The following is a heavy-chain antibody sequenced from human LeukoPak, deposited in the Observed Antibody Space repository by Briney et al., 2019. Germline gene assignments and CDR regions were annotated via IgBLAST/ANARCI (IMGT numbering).Heavy chain of an antibody. D-gene: IGHD1-26*01. CDR3: ARDGSIVGAIDAFDI. V-gene: IGHV4-31*03. CDR1: GYSISSGYY. J-gene: IGHJ3*02. CDR2: IYYSGST. Sequence: SETLSLTCTVSGYSISSGYYWRWIRQHPGKGLEWIGYIYYSGSTYYNPSLKSRFTISVDTSKNQFSLKLSSVTAADTAVYYCARDGSIVGAIDAFDIWGQGTMVTVSS.